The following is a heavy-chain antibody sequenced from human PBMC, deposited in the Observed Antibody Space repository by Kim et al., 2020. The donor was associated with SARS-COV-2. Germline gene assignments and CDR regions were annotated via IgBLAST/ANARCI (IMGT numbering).Heavy chain of an antibody. V-gene: IGHV3-21*01. CDR3: ARDVVAGTSDY. CDR2: YI. Sequence: YIYYADSVKGGFTISRDNAKNSLYLQMNSLRAEDTAVYYCARDVVAGTSDYWGQGTLVTVSS. J-gene: IGHJ4*02. D-gene: IGHD6-19*01.